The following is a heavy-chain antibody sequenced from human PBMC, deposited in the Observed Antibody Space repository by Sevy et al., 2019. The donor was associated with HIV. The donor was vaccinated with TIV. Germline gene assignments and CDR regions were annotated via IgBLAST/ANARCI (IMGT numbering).Heavy chain of an antibody. CDR3: ARSTQVAGRSNWFDP. V-gene: IGHV1-18*01. J-gene: IGHJ5*02. Sequence: ASVKVPGKASGYTFTSYGISWVRQAPGQGLEWMGWISTYNTVRNSAQKFHDRVTMTIDTSTSTAYMELRSLRSDDTAVYYCARSTQVAGRSNWFDPWGQGTLVTVSS. D-gene: IGHD6-19*01. CDR1: GYTFTSYG. CDR2: ISTYNTVR.